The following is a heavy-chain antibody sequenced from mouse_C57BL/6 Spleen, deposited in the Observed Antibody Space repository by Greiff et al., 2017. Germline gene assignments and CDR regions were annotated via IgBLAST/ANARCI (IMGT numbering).Heavy chain of an antibody. CDR2: ISYDGSN. CDR1: GYSITSGYY. J-gene: IGHJ3*01. V-gene: IGHV3-6*01. D-gene: IGHD2-4*01. CDR3: ARDDDSFAY. Sequence: EVQLVESGPGLVKPSQSLSLTCSVTGYSITSGYYWNWIRQFPGNKLEWMGYISYDGSNNYNPSLKNRISITRDTSKNQFFLKLNSVTTEDTATYYCARDDDSFAYWGQGTLVTVSA.